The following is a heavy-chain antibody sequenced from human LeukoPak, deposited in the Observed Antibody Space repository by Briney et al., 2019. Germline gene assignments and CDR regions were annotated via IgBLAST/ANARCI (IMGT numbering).Heavy chain of an antibody. D-gene: IGHD7-27*01. V-gene: IGHV3-30*03. Sequence: TGGSLRLSCAASGFTLRTYGMHWVRQAPGKGLEWVAVISYDGSNKYYADSVKGRFTISRDNSKNTLYLQMNSLRAEDTAVYYCVRGLLGPDYWGQGTQVTVSS. CDR1: GFTLRTYG. CDR3: VRGLLGPDY. CDR2: ISYDGSNK. J-gene: IGHJ4*02.